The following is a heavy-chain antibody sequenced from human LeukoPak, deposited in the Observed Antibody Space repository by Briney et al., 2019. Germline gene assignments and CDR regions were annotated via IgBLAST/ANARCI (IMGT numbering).Heavy chain of an antibody. D-gene: IGHD3-10*01. CDR1: GDSVSGGSAG. CDR3: TGGGLVRGLVYWFDP. CDR2: IYYRSKWYS. Sequence: SQTLSLTCAISGDSVSGGSAGWNWSRQSPSRGLEWLGRIYYRSKWYSDYAISVKSRITINPDTSRNQFSLQLNSVTHDDTAVYYCTGGGLVRGLVYWFDPWGQGTLVTVSS. J-gene: IGHJ5*02. V-gene: IGHV6-1*01.